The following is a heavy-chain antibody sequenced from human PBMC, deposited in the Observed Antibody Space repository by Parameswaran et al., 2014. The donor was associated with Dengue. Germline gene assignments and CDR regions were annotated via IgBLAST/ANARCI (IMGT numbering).Heavy chain of an antibody. J-gene: IGHJ4*02. Sequence: WIRQPPGKGLEWVSGISGSGGSTFNADSVKGRFTISRDNSKNTLYLQMNSLRVEDTAVYYCATHPYNWHVLDFDYWGQGTLVTVSS. CDR3: ATHPYNWHVLDFDY. CDR2: ISGSGGST. V-gene: IGHV3-23*01. D-gene: IGHD1-1*01.